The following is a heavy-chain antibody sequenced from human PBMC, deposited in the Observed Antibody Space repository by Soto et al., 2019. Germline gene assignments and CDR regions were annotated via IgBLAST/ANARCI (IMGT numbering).Heavy chain of an antibody. CDR3: TTGRIGGDAPPYYYVMDV. Sequence: GGSLRLSCAASGFTFSNAWMNWVRQAPGKGLEWVGRIKSKTDGGTTDYAAPVKGRFTISRDDSKNTLYLQMNSLKTEDTAVYYCTTGRIGGDAPPYYYVMDVWGQGTTVTVSS. CDR2: IKSKTDGGTT. J-gene: IGHJ6*02. CDR1: GFTFSNAW. V-gene: IGHV3-15*07. D-gene: IGHD2-21*02.